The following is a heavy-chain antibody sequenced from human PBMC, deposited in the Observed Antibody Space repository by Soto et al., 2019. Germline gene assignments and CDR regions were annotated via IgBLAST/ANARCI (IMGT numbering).Heavy chain of an antibody. CDR1: GYTFTSYY. Sequence: QVQLVQSGAEVKKPGASVKVSCKASGYTFTSYYMNWVRQAPGQGLEWMGIINPSGGSTSYAQKFQCRVTMTRDTSTSTVYMELSSLRSEDTALYYCASHEYSSSSARIRSDYWGQGTLVTVSS. J-gene: IGHJ4*02. CDR3: ASHEYSSSSARIRSDY. D-gene: IGHD6-6*01. CDR2: INPSGGST. V-gene: IGHV1-46*01.